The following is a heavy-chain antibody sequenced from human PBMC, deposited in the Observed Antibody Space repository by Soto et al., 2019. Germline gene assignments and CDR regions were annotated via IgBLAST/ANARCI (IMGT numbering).Heavy chain of an antibody. J-gene: IGHJ4*02. D-gene: IGHD3-22*01. CDR2: IYYSGST. Sequence: SETLSLTCTVSGGSISSGDYYWSWIRQPPGKGLEWIGYIYYSGSTYYNPSLKSRVTISVDTSKNQFSLKLSSVTAADTAVYYCARVPYYDSSSYYLEGSYYFDYWGQGTLVTVSS. CDR3: ARVPYYDSSSYYLEGSYYFDY. CDR1: GGSISSGDYY. V-gene: IGHV4-30-4*01.